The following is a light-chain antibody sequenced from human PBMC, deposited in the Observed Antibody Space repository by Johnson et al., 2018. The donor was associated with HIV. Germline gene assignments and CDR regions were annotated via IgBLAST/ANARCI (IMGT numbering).Light chain of an antibody. J-gene: IGLJ1*01. CDR1: SSNIGNNY. CDR3: GTWDSSLSASYV. CDR2: DNN. V-gene: IGLV1-51*01. Sequence: QSMLTQPPSVSAAPGQKVTISCSGSSSNIGNNYVSWYQQLPGTAPKLLIYDNNKRPSGIPDRFSGSKSGTSATLGITGLQTGDEADYYCGTWDSSLSASYVFGTGTKCTVL.